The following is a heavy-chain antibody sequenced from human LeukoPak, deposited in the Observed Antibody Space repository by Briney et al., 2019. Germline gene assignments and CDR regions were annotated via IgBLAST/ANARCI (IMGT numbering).Heavy chain of an antibody. D-gene: IGHD6-13*01. CDR2: IIPIFGTA. V-gene: IGHV1-69*05. CDR1: GGTFSSYA. J-gene: IGHJ6*03. Sequence: ASVKVSCKASGGTFSSYAISWVRQAPGPGLEWMGRIIPIFGTANHAQKFQGRVTITTDESTSTAYMELSSLRSEDTAVYYCARGIAAAGMDYYYYMDVWGKGTTVTVSS. CDR3: ARGIAAAGMDYYYYMDV.